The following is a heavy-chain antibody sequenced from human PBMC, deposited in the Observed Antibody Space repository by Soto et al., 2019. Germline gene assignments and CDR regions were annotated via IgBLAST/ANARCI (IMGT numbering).Heavy chain of an antibody. CDR3: AREMVRGVGSDY. Sequence: QVQLVQSGAEVKKPGASVKVSCKASGYTFTSYGISWVRQAPGQGLEWMGWISTYNGNTKYAQKLQGRVTMTTDTSTRTAYMEVRSLRCDDTAVFYCAREMVRGVGSDYWGHGTLVTVSS. D-gene: IGHD3-10*01. V-gene: IGHV1-18*01. CDR2: ISTYNGNT. J-gene: IGHJ4*03. CDR1: GYTFTSYG.